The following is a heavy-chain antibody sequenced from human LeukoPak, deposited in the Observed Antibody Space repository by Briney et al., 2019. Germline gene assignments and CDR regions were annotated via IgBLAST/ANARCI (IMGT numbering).Heavy chain of an antibody. J-gene: IGHJ4*02. CDR3: ARTPIGATEGDY. CDR2: ISSSGSII. V-gene: IGHV3-48*03. D-gene: IGHD1-26*01. Sequence: GGSLRLSCAASGFTFSSYEMNWVRQAPGKGLEWVSYISSSGSIIYYADSVKGRFTISRDNAKNSLYLQMNSLRAEDTAVYYCARTPIGATEGDYWGQGTLVTVSS. CDR1: GFTFSSYE.